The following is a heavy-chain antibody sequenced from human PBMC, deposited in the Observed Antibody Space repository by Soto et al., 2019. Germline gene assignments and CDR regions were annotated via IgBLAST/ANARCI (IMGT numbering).Heavy chain of an antibody. V-gene: IGHV5-51*01. CDR1: GCGFTSYL. CDR3: ARQGITPSIAAPYYYSGMDV. D-gene: IGHD6-6*01. Sequence: ESAKICSSGSGCGFTSYLIGWVSQIPGKGLERMGIIYPGDSDTRYSPSFQGQVTISADKSISTAYLQWSSLKASDTAMYYCARQGITPSIAAPYYYSGMDVWGQGTRVTVSS. J-gene: IGHJ6*02. CDR2: IYPGDSDT.